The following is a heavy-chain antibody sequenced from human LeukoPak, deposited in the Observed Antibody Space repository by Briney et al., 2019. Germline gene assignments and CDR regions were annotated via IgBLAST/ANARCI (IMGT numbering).Heavy chain of an antibody. D-gene: IGHD2-8*02. CDR3: ARDVLGIGFDY. Sequence: GGSLRLSCAASGFNFSIYSMNWVRQAPGKGLEWVSYITRSSTTIYYADSVKGRFNISRDNAKNSLYLQMNSLRAEDTAVYYCARDVLGIGFDYWGQGTLVTVSS. CDR1: GFNFSIYS. CDR2: ITRSSTTI. V-gene: IGHV3-48*01. J-gene: IGHJ4*02.